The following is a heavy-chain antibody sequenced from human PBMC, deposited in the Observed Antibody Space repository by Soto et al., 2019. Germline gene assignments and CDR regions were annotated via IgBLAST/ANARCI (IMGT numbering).Heavy chain of an antibody. CDR3: TPANGGYFDY. D-gene: IGHD3-16*01. Sequence: VHLVESGGGLVKPGGSLRLSCVAVGFAFDKAWMNWVRQTPGKGLEWVGRIKSENDGGTADYGAPVNGRSTISRDDSKNTTYILLPNVGPDDTGVYYCTPANGGYFDYGGQGTLVAVS. CDR1: GFAFDKAW. J-gene: IGHJ4*02. V-gene: IGHV3-15*07. CDR2: IKSENDGGTA.